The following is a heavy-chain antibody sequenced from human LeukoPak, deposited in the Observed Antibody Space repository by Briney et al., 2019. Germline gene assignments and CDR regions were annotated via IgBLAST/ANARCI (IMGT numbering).Heavy chain of an antibody. CDR3: ARAGYSNRWDGVDY. D-gene: IGHD2/OR15-2a*01. Sequence: MHGESLKISCQGSGYSFTNYWIGWVRQMPGKGLEWMGSIYPGDSDTRYSPSFQGQVTISVDKSINTAYLQWSSLKASDSAMYYCARAGYSNRWDGVDYWGQGTLVTVSS. CDR1: GYSFTNYW. CDR2: IYPGDSDT. V-gene: IGHV5-51*01. J-gene: IGHJ4*02.